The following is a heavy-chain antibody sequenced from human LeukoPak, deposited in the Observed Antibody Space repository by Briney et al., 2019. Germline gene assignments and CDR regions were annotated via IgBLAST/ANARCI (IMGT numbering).Heavy chain of an antibody. V-gene: IGHV5-51*01. CDR1: GYDFTSHW. CDR3: ARRVGGGYYLDY. Sequence: GESLKISCKGSGYDFTSHWIAWVRQMPGKGLEWMGIMYLGDSETRYSPSFQGQVAMSADKSISTAYLQWRSLKASDTAMYYCARRVGGGYYLDYWGQGTLVSVSS. CDR2: MYLGDSET. J-gene: IGHJ4*02. D-gene: IGHD3-22*01.